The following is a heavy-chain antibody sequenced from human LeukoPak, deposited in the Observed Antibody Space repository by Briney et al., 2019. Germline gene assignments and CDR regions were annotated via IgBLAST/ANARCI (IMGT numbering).Heavy chain of an antibody. CDR3: ARGAGKYIDSSLDY. Sequence: ASVKVSCKASGYTFTSYYMHWVRQAPGQGLEWMGIINPSGGSTSYAQKFQGRVTITADESTTTAYMELSSLRSEDTAVYYCARGAGKYIDSSLDYWGQGTLVTISS. CDR1: GYTFTSYY. J-gene: IGHJ4*02. D-gene: IGHD3-10*01. CDR2: INPSGGST. V-gene: IGHV1-46*01.